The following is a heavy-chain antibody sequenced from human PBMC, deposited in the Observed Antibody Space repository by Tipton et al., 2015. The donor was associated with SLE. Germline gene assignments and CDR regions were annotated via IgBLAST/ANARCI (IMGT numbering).Heavy chain of an antibody. D-gene: IGHD6-13*01. CDR2: IYHSGST. V-gene: IGHV4-38-2*01. CDR3: ARASVKSIAALFDY. Sequence: GSLRLSCAVSGYSISSGYYWGWIRQPPGKGLEWIGSIYHSGSTYYNPSLKSRVTISVDTSKNQFSLKLSSVTAADTAVYYCARASVKSIAALFDYWGQGTLVTVSS. J-gene: IGHJ4*02. CDR1: GYSISSGYY.